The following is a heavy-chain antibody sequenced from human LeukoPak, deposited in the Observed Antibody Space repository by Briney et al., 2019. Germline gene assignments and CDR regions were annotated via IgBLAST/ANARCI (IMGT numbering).Heavy chain of an antibody. J-gene: IGHJ4*02. CDR1: GFTFSSYA. CDR2: ISGSGGST. CDR3: ASLAVAGKTFDY. D-gene: IGHD6-19*01. V-gene: IGHV3-23*01. Sequence: GGSLRLSCAASGFTFSSYAMSWVRQAPGKGLEWVSAISGSGGSTYYADSVKGRFTISRDNSRNTLYLQMNSLRAEDTAVYYCASLAVAGKTFDYWGQGTLVTVSS.